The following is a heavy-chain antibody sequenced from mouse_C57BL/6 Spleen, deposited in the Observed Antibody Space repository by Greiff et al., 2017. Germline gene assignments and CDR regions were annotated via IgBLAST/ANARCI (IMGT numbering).Heavy chain of an antibody. V-gene: IGHV1-36*01. Sequence: EVQLQQPGAELVKPGASVKLSCKASGYTFTSYYMHWVKQSHGKSLEWIGLVYPYNGGTSYNQKFKGKATLTVDTSSSTAYMELNSLTSEDSAVYYCATYDYDRGFFDYWGQGTTLTVSS. D-gene: IGHD2-4*01. J-gene: IGHJ2*01. CDR1: GYTFTSYY. CDR2: VYPYNGGT. CDR3: ATYDYDRGFFDY.